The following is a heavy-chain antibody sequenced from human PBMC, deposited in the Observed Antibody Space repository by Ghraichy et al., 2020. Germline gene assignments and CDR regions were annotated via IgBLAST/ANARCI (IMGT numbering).Heavy chain of an antibody. J-gene: IGHJ6*02. V-gene: IGHV1-18*04. CDR3: ARGDVIVGATSYYYGMDV. D-gene: IGHD1-26*01. CDR2: ISAYNGNT. Sequence: ASVKVSCKASGYTFTSYGISWVRQAPGQGLEWMGWISAYNGNTNYAQKLQGRVTMTTDTSTSTAYMELRTLRSDDTAVYYCARGDVIVGATSYYYGMDVWGQGTTVTVSS. CDR1: GYTFTSYG.